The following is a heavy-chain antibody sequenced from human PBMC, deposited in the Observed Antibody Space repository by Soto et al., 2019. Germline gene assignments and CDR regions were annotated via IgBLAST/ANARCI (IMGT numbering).Heavy chain of an antibody. CDR1: GYTFTSYG. CDR3: ARVTMIVVVGEFDY. CDR2: ISAYNGNT. Sequence: ASVKVSCKASGYTFTSYGISWVRQAPGQGLEWMGWISAYNGNTNYAQKLQGRVTMTTDTSTSTAYMELRSLRSDDTAVYYCARVTMIVVVGEFDYWGQGTLVTVSS. J-gene: IGHJ4*02. D-gene: IGHD3-22*01. V-gene: IGHV1-18*01.